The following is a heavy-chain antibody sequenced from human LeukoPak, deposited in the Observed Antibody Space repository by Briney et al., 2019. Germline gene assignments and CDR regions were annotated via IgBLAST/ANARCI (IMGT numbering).Heavy chain of an antibody. J-gene: IGHJ4*02. V-gene: IGHV3-21*01. CDR1: GFTFSSYS. Sequence: GGSLRLSCAASGFTFSSYSMNWVRQGPGKGLERVSSISSSSSYIYYADSVKGRFTISRDNAKNSLYLQMNSLRAEDTAVYYCARDCSSASCYRDYWGQGTLVTVSS. CDR3: ARDCSSASCYRDY. CDR2: ISSSSSYI. D-gene: IGHD2-2*01.